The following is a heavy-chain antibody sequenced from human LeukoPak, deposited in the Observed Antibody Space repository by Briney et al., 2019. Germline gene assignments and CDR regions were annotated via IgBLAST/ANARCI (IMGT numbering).Heavy chain of an antibody. J-gene: IGHJ4*02. Sequence: SGGSLRLSCAASGLTFSSYAMHWVRQAPGKGLEWVAVISYDGSNKYYADSVKGRFTISRDNSKNTLYLQMNSLRAEDTAVYYCATDVPFDYWGQGTLVTVSS. CDR1: GLTFSSYA. V-gene: IGHV3-30-3*01. CDR2: ISYDGSNK. D-gene: IGHD2-2*01. CDR3: ATDVPFDY.